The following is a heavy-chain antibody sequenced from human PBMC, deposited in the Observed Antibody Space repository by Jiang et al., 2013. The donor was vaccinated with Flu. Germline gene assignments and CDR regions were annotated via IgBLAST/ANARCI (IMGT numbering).Heavy chain of an antibody. CDR3: AREFGYSSGWSLYYYYYGMDV. V-gene: IGHV3-48*01. CDR1: GFTFSSYS. Sequence: VQLVESGGGLVQPGGSLRLSCAASGFTFSSYSMNWVRQAPGKGLEWVSYISSSSSTIYYADSVKGRFTISRDNAKNSLYLQMNSLRAEDTAVYYCAREFGYSSGWSLYYYYYGMDVWGQ. CDR2: ISSSSSTI. D-gene: IGHD6-19*01. J-gene: IGHJ6*02.